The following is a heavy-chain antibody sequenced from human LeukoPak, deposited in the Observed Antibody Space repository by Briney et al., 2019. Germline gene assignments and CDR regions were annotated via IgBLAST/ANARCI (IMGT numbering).Heavy chain of an antibody. J-gene: IGHJ6*02. D-gene: IGHD6-19*01. CDR3: TTRRAVAGTLTPYYGMDV. CDR1: GFTFSNAW. CDR2: IKSKTDGGTT. Sequence: GGSLRLACAASGFTFSNAWMSWVRQAPGKGLEWVGRIKSKTDGGTTDYAAPVKGRFTISRDDSKNTLYLQMNSLKTEDTAVYYCTTRRAVAGTLTPYYGMDVWGQGTTVTVSS. V-gene: IGHV3-15*01.